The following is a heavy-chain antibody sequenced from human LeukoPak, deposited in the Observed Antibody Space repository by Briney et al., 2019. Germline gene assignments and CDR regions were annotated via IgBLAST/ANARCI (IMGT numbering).Heavy chain of an antibody. CDR1: GGSISSGSYY. V-gene: IGHV4-61*10. CDR2: IYYSGST. J-gene: IGHJ5*02. CDR3: ARDHYYYGSGSYPYGP. D-gene: IGHD3-10*01. Sequence: SETLSLTCTVSGGSISSGSYYWSWIRQPAGKGLEWIGYIYYSGSTNYNPPLKSRVTISVDTSKNQFSLKLSSVTAADTAVYYCARDHYYYGSGSYPYGPWGQGTLVTVSS.